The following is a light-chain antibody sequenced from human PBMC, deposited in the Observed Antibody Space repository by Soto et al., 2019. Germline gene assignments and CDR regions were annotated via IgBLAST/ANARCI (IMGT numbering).Light chain of an antibody. CDR1: SSDVGGYNY. Sequence: QSALTQPASVSGSPGQSITISCTGTSSDVGGYNYVSWYQQHPGKAPKLMIYDVSNRPSGVSNRFSGSKSDNTASLTISGRQAEYEADYYCSSYTSSSTPVVFGGGTKVTV. CDR2: DVS. CDR3: SSYTSSSTPVV. V-gene: IGLV2-14*01. J-gene: IGLJ2*01.